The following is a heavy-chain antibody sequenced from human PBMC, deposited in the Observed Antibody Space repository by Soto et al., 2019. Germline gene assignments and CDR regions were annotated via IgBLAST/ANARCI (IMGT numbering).Heavy chain of an antibody. Sequence: GGSLRLSCAASGFTFSSYGMHWVRQAPGKGLEWVAVISYDGSNKYYADSVKGRFTISRDNSKNTLYLQMNSLRAEDTAVYYCAKDGGTYCTNGVCYTGWSFDYWGQGTLVTVSS. CDR3: AKDGGTYCTNGVCYTGWSFDY. CDR1: GFTFSSYG. CDR2: ISYDGSNK. D-gene: IGHD2-8*01. V-gene: IGHV3-30*18. J-gene: IGHJ4*02.